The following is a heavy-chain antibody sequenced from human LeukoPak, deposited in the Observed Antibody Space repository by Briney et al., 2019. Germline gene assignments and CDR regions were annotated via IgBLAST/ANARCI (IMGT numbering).Heavy chain of an antibody. CDR3: ARARPSITIYGVGYYYYMDV. D-gene: IGHD3-9*01. V-gene: IGHV1-18*01. Sequence: GASVKVSCKASGYTFTSYGISWVRQAPGQGLEWMGWISAYNGNTNYAQKLQGRVTMTTDTSTSTAYMELRSLRSDDTAVYYCARARPSITIYGVGYYYYMDVWGKGTTVTVSS. CDR2: ISAYNGNT. J-gene: IGHJ6*03. CDR1: GYTFTSYG.